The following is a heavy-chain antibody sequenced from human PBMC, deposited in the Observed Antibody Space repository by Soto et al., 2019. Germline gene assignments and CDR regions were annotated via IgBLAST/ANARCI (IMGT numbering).Heavy chain of an antibody. D-gene: IGHD1-1*01. CDR1: GFTFSSYA. Sequence: GGSLRLSCAASGFTFSSYAMHWVRQAPGKGLEWVAVISYDGSNKYYADSVKGRFTISRDNSKNTLYLQMNSLRAEDTAVYYCARVEGMALCDYWGQGTLVTVSS. CDR2: ISYDGSNK. CDR3: ARVEGMALCDY. J-gene: IGHJ4*02. V-gene: IGHV3-30-3*01.